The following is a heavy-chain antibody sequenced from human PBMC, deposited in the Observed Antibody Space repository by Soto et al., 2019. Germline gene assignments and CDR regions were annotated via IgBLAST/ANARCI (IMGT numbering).Heavy chain of an antibody. J-gene: IGHJ5*02. CDR3: VRDGTKTLRDWFDP. D-gene: IGHD1-1*01. CDR2: IYATGTT. Sequence: PSETLSLTCTVSGASISGFYLSWSRKSAGKGLEWIGRIYATGTTDYNPSLKSRVMMSVDTSKKKFSMKFRSVTAADTAVYYCVRDGTKTLRDWFDPWGQGISITVSS. CDR1: GASISGFY. V-gene: IGHV4-4*07.